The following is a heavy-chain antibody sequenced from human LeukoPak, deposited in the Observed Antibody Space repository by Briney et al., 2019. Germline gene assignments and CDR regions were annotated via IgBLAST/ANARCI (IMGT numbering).Heavy chain of an antibody. V-gene: IGHV3-30-3*01. CDR1: GFIFSNYA. Sequence: PGGSLRLSCEASGFIFSNYAMHWVRQAPGKGLQWVAVISYDGTNKYYADSVKGRFTISRDNSKNTLYLQMNSLRAEDTAVYYCARALAVTIVRGVLIDISGIDYWGQGTLVTVSS. D-gene: IGHD3-10*01. CDR3: ARALAVTIVRGVLIDISGIDY. J-gene: IGHJ4*02. CDR2: ISYDGTNK.